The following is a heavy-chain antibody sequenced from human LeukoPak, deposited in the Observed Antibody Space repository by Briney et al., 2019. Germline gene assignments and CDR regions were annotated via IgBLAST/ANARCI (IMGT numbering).Heavy chain of an antibody. V-gene: IGHV3-74*01. CDR3: AKDGAGN. D-gene: IGHD1-1*01. J-gene: IGHJ4*02. Sequence: GGSLRLSCAASGFSFSNYWFHWVRQAPGEGLVWVSRTNEHGTIINYADSVKGRFTISRDNAKNTLYLQMNSLRAEDTALYYCAKDGAGNWGQGTLVTVSS. CDR1: GFSFSNYW. CDR2: TNEHGTII.